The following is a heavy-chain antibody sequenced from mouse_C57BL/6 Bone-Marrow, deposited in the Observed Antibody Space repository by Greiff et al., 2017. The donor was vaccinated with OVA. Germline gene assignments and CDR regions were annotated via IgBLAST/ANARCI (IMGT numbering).Heavy chain of an antibody. J-gene: IGHJ4*01. D-gene: IGHD1-1*01. V-gene: IGHV3-3*01. CDR3: ARSDYYGSMDY. CDR1: GFSINSDCC. CDR2: TFYSGIT. Sequence: EVQVVESGPSLVRPSQTLSLTCTVTGFSINSDCCWIWIRQFPGNKLEYIGYTFYSGITYYNPSLESRTYITRDTSKNQFSLKLSSVTTEDTATYYCARSDYYGSMDYWGQGTSVTVSS.